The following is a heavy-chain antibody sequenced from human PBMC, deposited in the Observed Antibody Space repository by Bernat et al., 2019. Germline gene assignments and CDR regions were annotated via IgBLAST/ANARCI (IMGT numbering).Heavy chain of an antibody. Sequence: EVQLVESGGGLVQPGGSLRLSCAASGFTFSSYWMSWVRQAPGKGLEWVANIKQDGGEKYYVDSVKGRFTISRDNAKNSLYLQMNSLRAEDTAVYYCARDEGVFRGSGWHVSLKRRALRNWYFDLWGRGTLVTVSS. V-gene: IGHV3-7*01. CDR3: ARDEGVFRGSGWHVSLKRRALRNWYFDL. CDR1: GFTFSSYW. J-gene: IGHJ2*01. D-gene: IGHD6-19*01. CDR2: IKQDGGEK.